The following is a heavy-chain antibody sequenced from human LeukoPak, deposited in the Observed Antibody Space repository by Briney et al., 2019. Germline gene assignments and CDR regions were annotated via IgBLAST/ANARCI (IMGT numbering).Heavy chain of an antibody. J-gene: IGHJ3*02. CDR1: GYTFTSYG. D-gene: IGHD3-9*01. V-gene: IGHV1-18*01. Sequence: RASVKVSFKASGYTFTSYGISWVRQAPGQGLEWMGWISAYNGNTNYAQKLQGRVTMTTDTSTSTAYMELRSLRSDDTAVYYCARVGTYYDILTGYYKLSLDAFDIWGQGTMVTVSS. CDR2: ISAYNGNT. CDR3: ARVGTYYDILTGYYKLSLDAFDI.